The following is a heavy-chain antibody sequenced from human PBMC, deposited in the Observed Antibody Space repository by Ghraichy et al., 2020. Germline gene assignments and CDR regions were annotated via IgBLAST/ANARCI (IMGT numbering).Heavy chain of an antibody. Sequence: ASVKVSCKASGYTFTNYIIHWVRQAPGQSLEWMGWINAGKGNTKYSQRFQGRVTITRDTSASTAYMEVSTLRSEDTAVFYCVRDRLNDYYDRTRGGHYSYYNGMDLWGQGTTVTVSS. J-gene: IGHJ6*02. CDR1: GYTFTNYI. D-gene: IGHD3-16*01. CDR3: VRDRLNDYYDRTRGGHYSYYNGMDL. V-gene: IGHV1-3*01. CDR2: INAGKGNT.